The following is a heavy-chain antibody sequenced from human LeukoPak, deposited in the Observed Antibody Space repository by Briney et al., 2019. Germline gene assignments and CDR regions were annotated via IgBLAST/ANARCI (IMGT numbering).Heavy chain of an antibody. V-gene: IGHV3-23*01. D-gene: IGHD2-2*01. CDR2: ITNSGGTT. CDR1: GFTFSNFA. CDR3: AKDGPWRPAAE. Sequence: GGSLRLSCAASGFTFSNFAMSWVRQPPGKGLEWVSAITNSGGTTYYADSVKGRFTISRDNSKDMLYLQIDSLRAEDTAIYFCAKDGPWRPAAEWGQGVLLTVSS. J-gene: IGHJ4*02.